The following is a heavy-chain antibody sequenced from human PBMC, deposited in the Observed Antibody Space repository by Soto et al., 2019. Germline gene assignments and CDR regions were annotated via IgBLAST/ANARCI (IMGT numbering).Heavy chain of an antibody. J-gene: IGHJ4*02. CDR1: GYTFSDYY. D-gene: IGHD1-1*01. Sequence: ASVKVSCKASGYTFSDYYIHWVRQAPGQGLEWMGWINPNSGGTKYAPKFQGGVTMTRDTSITTAYMELSRLRSGDTAVYYCAKEPATAKPEGVDFWGQGTLVTVSS. CDR2: INPNSGGT. CDR3: AKEPATAKPEGVDF. V-gene: IGHV1-2*02.